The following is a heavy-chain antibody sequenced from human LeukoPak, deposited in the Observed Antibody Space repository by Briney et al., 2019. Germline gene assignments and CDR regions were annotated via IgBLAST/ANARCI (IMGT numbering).Heavy chain of an antibody. CDR2: ISSNGGST. V-gene: IGHV3-64*04. CDR1: GFTFSSYA. J-gene: IGHJ4*02. CDR3: AREEGVAVAGNFDY. D-gene: IGHD6-19*01. Sequence: GGSLRLSCSASGFTFSSYAMHWVRQAPGKGLEYVSAISSNGGSTYYADSVKGRFTISRDNSKNTLYLQMNSLRAEDTAVYYCAREEGVAVAGNFDYWGQGTLVTVSS.